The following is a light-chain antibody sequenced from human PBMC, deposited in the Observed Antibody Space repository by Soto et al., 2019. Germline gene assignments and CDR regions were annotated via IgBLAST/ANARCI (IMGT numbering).Light chain of an antibody. CDR3: QQYNSYSPT. Sequence: DIQMTQSPSSVSASVGDRVTITCRASQSISVWLAWYQQKAGKAPNXLIYKASRLESGVPSRFSGSGSETELTITISGLQPGDSETYYGQQYNSYSPTFGQGTKVDIK. J-gene: IGKJ1*01. CDR1: QSISVW. CDR2: KAS. V-gene: IGKV1-5*03.